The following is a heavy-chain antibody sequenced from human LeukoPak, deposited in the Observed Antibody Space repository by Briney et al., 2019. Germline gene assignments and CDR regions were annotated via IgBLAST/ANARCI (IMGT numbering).Heavy chain of an antibody. D-gene: IGHD1-26*01. J-gene: IGHJ3*02. CDR3: ARVKGATRGPVSAFDI. CDR1: GYTFTSYY. CDR2: INPSGGST. V-gene: IGHV1-46*01. Sequence: ASVKVSCKASGYTFTSYYMHWVRQAPGQGLEWMGIINPSGGSTSYAQKFQGRVTMTRDTSTSTVYMELSSLRSDDTAVYYCARVKGATRGPVSAFDIWGQGTMVTVSS.